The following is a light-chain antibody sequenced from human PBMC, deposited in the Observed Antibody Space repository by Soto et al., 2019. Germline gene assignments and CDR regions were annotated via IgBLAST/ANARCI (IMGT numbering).Light chain of an antibody. CDR3: CSYTTSNTRQIV. Sequence: QSALTQPASVSGSPGQSITISCTGTSSGVGGYNYVSWYRQHPGKAPKFMIYDVSSRPSGVSNRFSGSKSGNTASLTISGLQAEDEADYYCCSYTTSNTRQIVFGTGTKVTVL. J-gene: IGLJ1*01. CDR2: DVS. CDR1: SSGVGGYNY. V-gene: IGLV2-14*03.